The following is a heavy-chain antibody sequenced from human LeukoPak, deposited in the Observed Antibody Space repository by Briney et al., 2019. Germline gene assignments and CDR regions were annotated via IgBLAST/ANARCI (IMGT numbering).Heavy chain of an antibody. CDR2: FYYSRST. V-gene: IGHV4-59*01. CDR1: GGSISSYY. D-gene: IGHD3-22*01. CDR3: ARDGNYDSSGYPSAFDI. J-gene: IGHJ3*02. Sequence: PSETLSLTCTVSGGSISSYYWSWIRQPPGKGLEWFGYFYYSRSTNYNPSLKSRVTISIDTSKNRFSLELSSVTAADAAVYYCARDGNYDSSGYPSAFDIWGQGTMVTVSS.